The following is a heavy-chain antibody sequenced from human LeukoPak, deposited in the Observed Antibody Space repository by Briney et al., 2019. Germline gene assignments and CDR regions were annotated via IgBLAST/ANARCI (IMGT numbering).Heavy chain of an antibody. Sequence: GGSLRLSCAASGFSFDDYGMTWVRQAPGKGLEWVSVINWNGANTGYADSVKGRFTISRDNAKNSLHLQMNSLRAEDTAFYYCASGLLTSSSGYPYFETWGQGTLVTVSS. D-gene: IGHD3-22*01. J-gene: IGHJ5*02. CDR1: GFSFDDYG. CDR3: ASGLLTSSSGYPYFET. CDR2: INWNGANT. V-gene: IGHV3-20*04.